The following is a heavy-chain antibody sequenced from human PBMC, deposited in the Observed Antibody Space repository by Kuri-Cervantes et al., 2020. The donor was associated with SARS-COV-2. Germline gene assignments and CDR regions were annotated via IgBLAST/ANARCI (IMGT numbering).Heavy chain of an antibody. CDR3: VRDLNWAFDF. D-gene: IGHD3-16*01. Sequence: LSLTCAASGFTFSSYWMSWVRQAPGKGLEWVANIKQDGSEKYYVDSVKGRFTISRGNAEDSLYLQMSSLRAEDTAFYYCVRDLNWAFDFWGQGTLVTVSS. J-gene: IGHJ5*01. CDR1: GFTFSSYW. V-gene: IGHV3-7*01. CDR2: IKQDGSEK.